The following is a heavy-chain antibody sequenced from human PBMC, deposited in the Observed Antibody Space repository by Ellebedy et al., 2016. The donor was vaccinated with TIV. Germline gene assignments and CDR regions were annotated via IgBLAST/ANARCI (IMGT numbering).Heavy chain of an antibody. Sequence: AASVKVSCKPSGYTFTNYFLAWVRQAPGQGLEWMGWINPDSGVTSYAQKFEGRLTLTRDTSISTTYMELSSLGSDDTDMYYCVRSRSYYFDKWGEGTLVTVSS. CDR1: GYTFTNYF. J-gene: IGHJ4*02. CDR2: INPDSGVT. V-gene: IGHV1-2*02. CDR3: VRSRSYYFDK.